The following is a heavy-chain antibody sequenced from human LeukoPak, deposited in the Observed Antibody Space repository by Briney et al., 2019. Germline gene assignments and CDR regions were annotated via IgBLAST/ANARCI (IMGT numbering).Heavy chain of an antibody. D-gene: IGHD4-17*01. CDR2: IYHSGST. Sequence: PPETLSLTCTVSGYSISSGYYWGWIRQPPGKGLEWIGSIYHSGSTYYNPSLKSRVTISVDTSKNQFSLKLSSVTAADTAVYYCARESPYGDYYYYYMDVWGKGTTVTISS. CDR3: ARESPYGDYYYYYMDV. V-gene: IGHV4-38-2*02. CDR1: GYSISSGYY. J-gene: IGHJ6*03.